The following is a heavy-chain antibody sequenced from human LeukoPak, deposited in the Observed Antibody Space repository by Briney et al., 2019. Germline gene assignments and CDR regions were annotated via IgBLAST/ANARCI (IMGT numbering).Heavy chain of an antibody. CDR3: ARRHYYDSSDMWPFDI. D-gene: IGHD3-22*01. J-gene: IGHJ3*02. V-gene: IGHV5-51*01. CDR2: IHPGDSDT. CDR1: GYRFSSYW. Sequence: GESLQISCKGSGYRFSSYWIGWVRQMPGKGLEWMGIIHPGDSDTRYSPSFQGQVTISVDKSISTAYLQWTSLKASDTAMYYCARRHYYDSSDMWPFDIWGQGTMVTVSS.